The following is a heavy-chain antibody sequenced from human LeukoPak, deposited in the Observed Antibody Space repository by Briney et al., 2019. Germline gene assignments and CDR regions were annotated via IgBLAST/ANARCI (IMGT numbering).Heavy chain of an antibody. CDR1: GFTVSSNY. J-gene: IGHJ4*02. CDR3: AKVGSIRYFDWLLSLYFDY. D-gene: IGHD3-9*01. CDR2: IYSGGST. Sequence: GGSLRLSCAASGFTVSSNYMSWVRQAPGKGLEWVSVIYSGGSTYYADSVKGRFTISRDNSKNTLYLQMNSLRAEDTAVYYCAKVGSIRYFDWLLSLYFDYWGQGTLVTVSS. V-gene: IGHV3-66*01.